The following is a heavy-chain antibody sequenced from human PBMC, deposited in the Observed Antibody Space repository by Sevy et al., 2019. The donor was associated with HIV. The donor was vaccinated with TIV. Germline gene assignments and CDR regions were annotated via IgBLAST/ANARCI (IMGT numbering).Heavy chain of an antibody. CDR1: GITFSDYS. CDR2: ISSSSTFI. D-gene: IGHD1-26*01. Sequence: GGSLRLSCAMSGITFSDYSMNWVRQAPGKGLEWVSSISSSSTFIYYAESVKGRFTISRDNAKNSLYLQMNSLRAEDTALYYCARDRGVGTSSYGMDVWGQGTTVTFSS. J-gene: IGHJ6*02. V-gene: IGHV3-21*01. CDR3: ARDRGVGTSSYGMDV.